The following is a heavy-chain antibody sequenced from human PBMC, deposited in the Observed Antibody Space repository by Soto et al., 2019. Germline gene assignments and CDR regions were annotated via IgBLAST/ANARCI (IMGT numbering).Heavy chain of an antibody. CDR1: GFTFSSYG. CDR3: AKDRLRYFDWSTSFDY. V-gene: IGHV3-30*02. J-gene: IGHJ4*02. CDR2: IWYDGSNK. D-gene: IGHD3-9*01. Sequence: WGSLRLSCAASGFTFSSYGMHWVRQAPGKGLEWVAVIWYDGSNKYYADSVRGRFTISRDNSKNTLYLQMNSLRAEDTAVYYCAKDRLRYFDWSTSFDYWGQGTLVTVSS.